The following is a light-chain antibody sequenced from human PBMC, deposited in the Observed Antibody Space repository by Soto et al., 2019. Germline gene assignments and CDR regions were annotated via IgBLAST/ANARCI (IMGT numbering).Light chain of an antibody. CDR1: PRLLQSDGKTY. V-gene: IGKV2D-29*01. J-gene: IGKJ5*01. CDR3: MQSIQLPIT. Sequence: DIVMTPTPLSLSVTHGQSASMSCKSSPRLLQSDGKTYLFWYLQKPGQPPQLLTYEVSRRLSGVPDRISGSGSGTDFTLKISRVEAVDVGVYYCMQSIQLPITFGQGTRLEIK. CDR2: EVS.